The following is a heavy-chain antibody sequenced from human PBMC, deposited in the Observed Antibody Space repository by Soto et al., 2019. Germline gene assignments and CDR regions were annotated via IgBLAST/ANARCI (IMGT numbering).Heavy chain of an antibody. CDR1: GGSISSGDYY. V-gene: IGHV4-30-4*01. Sequence: PSETLSLTCTVSGGSISSGDYYWSWIRQPPGKGLEWIGYIYYSGSTYYNPSLKSRVTISVDTSKNQFSLKLSSVTAADTAVYYCARARKYYDILTGYSNYYGMDVWGQGTTVTSP. CDR2: IYYSGST. CDR3: ARARKYYDILTGYSNYYGMDV. J-gene: IGHJ6*02. D-gene: IGHD3-9*01.